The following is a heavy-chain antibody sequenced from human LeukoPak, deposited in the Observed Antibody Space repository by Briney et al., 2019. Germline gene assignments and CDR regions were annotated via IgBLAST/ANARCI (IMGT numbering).Heavy chain of an antibody. D-gene: IGHD5-12*01. CDR1: GYRFNSYC. CDR2: IYPGDSDT. J-gene: IGHJ4*02. CDR3: ARFRGGGYPFS. Sequence: GESLKISFKGSGYRFNSYCIGWVRPMPGKGLELMGIIYPGDSDTRFSPSFQGQVTISPGKSLSTDYVQWSSLKAWDTAMYYCARFRGGGYPFSGGRGTRVSVSS. V-gene: IGHV5-51*01.